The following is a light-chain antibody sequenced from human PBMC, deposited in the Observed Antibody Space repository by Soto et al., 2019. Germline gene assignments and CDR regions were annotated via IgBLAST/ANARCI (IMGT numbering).Light chain of an antibody. CDR3: QQYNSWPPYT. CDR1: QSVSSK. CDR2: GAS. Sequence: EIVLTQSPANLSVSPGERATLSCRASQSVSSKLAWYQEKPGQAPRLLIYGASTRATDIAARFSGSGSGTEFTHTISSLQSEDFAVYYCQQYNSWPPYTFGQGNRLEIK. J-gene: IGKJ2*01. V-gene: IGKV3-15*01.